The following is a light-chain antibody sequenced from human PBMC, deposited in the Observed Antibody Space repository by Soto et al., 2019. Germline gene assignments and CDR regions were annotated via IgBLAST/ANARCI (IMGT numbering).Light chain of an antibody. Sequence: VVLSQSPGTLSLSAEEIATLSCRASQSVSNNYLAWYRQKPGQAPRLLIYGASNRATGIPDRFSGSGSGTDFTLTISRLEPEDFAVYYCQQYGSSGTFGQGTKV. V-gene: IGKV3-20*01. CDR3: QQYGSSGT. CDR2: GAS. CDR1: QSVSNNY. J-gene: IGKJ1*01.